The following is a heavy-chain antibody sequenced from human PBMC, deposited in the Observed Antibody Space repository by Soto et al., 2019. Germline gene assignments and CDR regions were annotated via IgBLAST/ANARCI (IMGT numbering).Heavy chain of an antibody. D-gene: IGHD6-6*01. V-gene: IGHV3-23*01. CDR2: IIETGGIT. CDR3: AKSPIKNMAARRHLGLFDY. CDR1: GFTFSNYA. Sequence: EVQLLDSGGDLVQPGGSLRLSCAASGFTFSNYAMSWVRQAPGKGLEWVSSIIETGGITNYADSVKGRFTISRDNSKNTLYRHMSSLRAEDTAVYFCAKSPIKNMAARRHLGLFDYWGQGTLVTVSS. J-gene: IGHJ4*02.